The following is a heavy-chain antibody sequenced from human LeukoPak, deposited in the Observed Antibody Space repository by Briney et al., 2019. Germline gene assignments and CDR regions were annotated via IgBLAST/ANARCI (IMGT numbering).Heavy chain of an antibody. D-gene: IGHD5-24*01. J-gene: IGHJ4*02. Sequence: GGSLRLSCAASGFTFSSYSMNWVRQAPGKGLEWVSSISSSSSYIYYADSVKGRFTISRDNAKNSLYLQMNSLRAEDTAVYYCARVLESEMATIGATDYWGQGTLVTVSS. CDR1: GFTFSSYS. CDR2: ISSSSSYI. V-gene: IGHV3-21*01. CDR3: ARVLESEMATIGATDY.